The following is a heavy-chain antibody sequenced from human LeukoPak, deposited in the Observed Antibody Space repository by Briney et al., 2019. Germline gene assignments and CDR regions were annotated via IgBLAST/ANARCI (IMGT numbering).Heavy chain of an antibody. Sequence: EASVKVSCKASGGTFSSYAISWVRQAPGQGLEWMGGIIPIFGTANYAQKFQGRVTITTDESTSTAYMELRSLRSDDTAVYYCARTPSWSYDLEMADNPSHFDYWGQGTLVTVSS. D-gene: IGHD5-24*01. J-gene: IGHJ4*02. CDR2: IIPIFGTA. CDR3: ARTPSWSYDLEMADNPSHFDY. V-gene: IGHV1-69*05. CDR1: GGTFSSYA.